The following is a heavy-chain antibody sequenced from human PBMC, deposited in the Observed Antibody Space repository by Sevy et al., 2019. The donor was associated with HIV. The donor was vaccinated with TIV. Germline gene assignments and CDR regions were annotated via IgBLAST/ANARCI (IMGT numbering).Heavy chain of an antibody. CDR3: ARLRFLEWLLD. CDR2: ISSSGNTI. D-gene: IGHD3-3*01. J-gene: IGHJ4*02. CDR1: GFTFSSYE. Sequence: GGSLRLSCAASGFTFSSYEMNWVRQAPGKGLEWVSYISSSGNTIYYVDSVKGRFTISRDNAKNSLYLQMNSLRAEDTAVYYCARLRFLEWLLDWGQGTLVTVSS. V-gene: IGHV3-48*03.